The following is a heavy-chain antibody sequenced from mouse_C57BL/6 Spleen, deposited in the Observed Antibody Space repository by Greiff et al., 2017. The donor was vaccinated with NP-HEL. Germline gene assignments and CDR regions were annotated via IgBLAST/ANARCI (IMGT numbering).Heavy chain of an antibody. CDR1: GYTFTSYW. J-gene: IGHJ1*03. Sequence: QLQQPGAELVRPGSSVKLSCKASGYTFTSYWMHWVKQRPIQGLEWIGNIDPSDSETHYNQKFKDKATLTVDKSSSTAYMQLSSLTSEDSAVYYCASSANWDWYFDVWGTGTTVTVSS. D-gene: IGHD4-1*01. V-gene: IGHV1-52*01. CDR3: ASSANWDWYFDV. CDR2: IDPSDSET.